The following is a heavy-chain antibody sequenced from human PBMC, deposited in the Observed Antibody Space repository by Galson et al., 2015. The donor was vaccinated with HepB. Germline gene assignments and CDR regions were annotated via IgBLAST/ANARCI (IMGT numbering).Heavy chain of an antibody. J-gene: IGHJ6*02. V-gene: IGHV3-21*06. Sequence: SLRLSCAASGFTINTYYMHWVRQTPGKGLEWVSSISKDGNDMQYSVSVRGRFTISRDIAKNSLFLRMNSLGVEDTAIYYCAKDFHKYGMDVWGHGTTVTVSS. CDR2: ISKDGNDM. CDR3: AKDFHKYGMDV. CDR1: GFTINTYY.